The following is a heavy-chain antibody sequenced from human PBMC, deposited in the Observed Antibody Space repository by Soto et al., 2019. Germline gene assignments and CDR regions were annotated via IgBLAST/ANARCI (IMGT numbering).Heavy chain of an antibody. V-gene: IGHV4-59*08. Sequence: PSETPSLTCTVSGGSISSYYWSWIRQPPGKGLEWIGYIYYSGSTDYNPSLKSRVTISVDTSKNQFSLKLSSVTAADTAVYYCARLEYPWFDPWGQGTLVTVSS. CDR1: GGSISSYY. D-gene: IGHD6-6*01. CDR2: IYYSGST. CDR3: ARLEYPWFDP. J-gene: IGHJ5*02.